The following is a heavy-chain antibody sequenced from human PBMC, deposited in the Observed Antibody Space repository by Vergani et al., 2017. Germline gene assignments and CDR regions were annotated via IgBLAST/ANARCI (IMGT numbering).Heavy chain of an antibody. CDR3: ASIYCGGDCYPNY. CDR1: GGSISSYY. J-gene: IGHJ4*02. CDR2: IYYSGST. V-gene: IGHV4-59*01. D-gene: IGHD2-21*01. Sequence: QVQLQESGPGLVKPSETLSLTCTVSGGSISSYYWSWIRQPPGKGLEWIGYIYYSGSTTYNPSLKSRVTISVDTSKNQFSLKLSSVTAADTAVYYCASIYCGGDCYPNYWGQGTLVTVSS.